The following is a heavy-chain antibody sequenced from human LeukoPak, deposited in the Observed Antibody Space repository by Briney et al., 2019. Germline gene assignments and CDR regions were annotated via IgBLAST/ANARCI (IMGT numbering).Heavy chain of an antibody. CDR3: ASYYYGSGSFDP. J-gene: IGHJ5*02. Sequence: SETLSLTCTVSGGSISSSSYYWGWIRQPPGKGLEWIGSIYYSGSTYYNPSLKSRVTISVDTSKNQFSLKLSSVTAADTAVYYCASYYYGSGSFDPWGQGTLVTVSS. D-gene: IGHD3-10*01. V-gene: IGHV4-39*01. CDR1: GGSISSSSYY. CDR2: IYYSGST.